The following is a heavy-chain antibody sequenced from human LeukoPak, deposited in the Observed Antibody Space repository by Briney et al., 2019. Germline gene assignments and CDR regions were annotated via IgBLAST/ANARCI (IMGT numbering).Heavy chain of an antibody. CDR3: ARDNELAYYYGMDV. Sequence: GGSLRLSCAASGFTFSSYSMNWVRQAPGQGLEWISSISSSSSYIYYADSVEGRFTISRDNAKNSLYLQMNSLRAEDTAVYYCARDNELAYYYGMDVWGQGTTVTVSS. V-gene: IGHV3-21*01. CDR2: ISSSSSYI. J-gene: IGHJ6*02. CDR1: GFTFSSYS. D-gene: IGHD1-1*01.